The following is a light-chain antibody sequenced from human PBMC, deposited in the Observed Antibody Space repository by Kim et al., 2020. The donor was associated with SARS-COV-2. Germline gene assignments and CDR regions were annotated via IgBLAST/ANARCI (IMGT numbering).Light chain of an antibody. CDR3: QHYKSSPLT. V-gene: IGKV3D-15*01. Sequence: VAPGERATLSCRASQSVSSDLAWYQQKPGQAPRLLIFGASTRATGIPDRFSGSGSGTEFTLTISSLQSEDFAVYYCQHYKSSPLTFGGGTKVDIK. J-gene: IGKJ4*01. CDR1: QSVSSD. CDR2: GAS.